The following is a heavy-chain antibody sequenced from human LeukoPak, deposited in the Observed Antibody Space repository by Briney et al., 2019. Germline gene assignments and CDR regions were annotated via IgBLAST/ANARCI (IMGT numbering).Heavy chain of an antibody. J-gene: IGHJ2*01. CDR1: GYSFSNNW. D-gene: IGHD3-10*01. Sequence: GESLKISCQSSGYSFSNNWISWVRQMPGKRLECMGRIDPRDSYITYSPSFQGHVTISVDKSITTAYLQWSTLKASDTATYYCARHFNQYHDSGSYYSNYWYFDLWGRGTLVTVSS. CDR2: IDPRDSYI. CDR3: ARHFNQYHDSGSYYSNYWYFDL. V-gene: IGHV5-10-1*01.